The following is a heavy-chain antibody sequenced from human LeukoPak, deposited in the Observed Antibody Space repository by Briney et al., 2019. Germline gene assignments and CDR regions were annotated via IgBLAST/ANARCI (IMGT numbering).Heavy chain of an antibody. CDR3: ARGGYSYGPQAY. CDR2: ISYLSSHV. V-gene: IGHV3-21*04. Sequence: GGSLRLSCSASGFTFSDYDMNWVRQAPGKGLGWVSSISYLSSHVYYGDSVKGRFSISRDNSKNTLYLQMNSLRAEDTAVYYCARGGYSYGPQAYWGQGTLVIVSS. D-gene: IGHD5-18*01. J-gene: IGHJ4*02. CDR1: GFTFSDYD.